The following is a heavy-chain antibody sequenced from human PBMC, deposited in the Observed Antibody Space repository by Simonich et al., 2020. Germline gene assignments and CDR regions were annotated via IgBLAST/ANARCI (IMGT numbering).Heavy chain of an antibody. CDR1: GFTFSSYD. J-gene: IGHJ5*02. CDR2: IGTAGDT. V-gene: IGHV3-13*01. D-gene: IGHD1-26*01. CDR3: ARGGYSGSYNWFDP. Sequence: EVQLVESGGGLVQPGGSLRLSCAASGFTFSSYDMHWVSQAKGKGLELVSAIGTAGDTDYPGSVKGRFNISRENAKNSLYLQMNSLRAGDTAVYYCARGGYSGSYNWFDPWGQGTLVTVSS.